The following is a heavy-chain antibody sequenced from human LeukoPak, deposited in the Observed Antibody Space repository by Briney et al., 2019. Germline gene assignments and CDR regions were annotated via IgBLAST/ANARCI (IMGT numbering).Heavy chain of an antibody. V-gene: IGHV4-39*07. CDR2: IYYSGST. J-gene: IGHJ4*02. CDR3: ARRGTSGSIDY. D-gene: IGHD3-10*01. CDR1: GDSISSGNYY. Sequence: SETLSLTCTVSGDSISSGNYYWGWIRQPPGKRLEWIGSIYYSGSTYYNPSLKSRVTISVDTSKNQFSLKLISVTAADTAVYYCARRGTSGSIDYWGQGTLVIVSS.